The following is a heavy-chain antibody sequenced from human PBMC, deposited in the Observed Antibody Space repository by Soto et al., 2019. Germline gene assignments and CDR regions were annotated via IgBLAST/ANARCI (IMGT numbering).Heavy chain of an antibody. CDR1: GYMFTKSA. D-gene: IGHD6-19*01. CDR2: ISGDSGNT. J-gene: IGHJ4*01. Sequence: ASVKVSCKASGYMFTKSAMHWVRQAPGQRLEWMGWISGDSGNTKYSPKLQDRVTITRDTSASTAYMELSSLRSEDTALYYCARDGVAAGNFHIDYWGQGTLVTVSS. V-gene: IGHV1-3*01. CDR3: ARDGVAAGNFHIDY.